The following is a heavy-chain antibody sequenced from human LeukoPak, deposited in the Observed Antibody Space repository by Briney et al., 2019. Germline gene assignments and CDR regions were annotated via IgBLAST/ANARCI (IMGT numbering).Heavy chain of an antibody. V-gene: IGHV3-11*04. Sequence: GGSLRLSCAASGFIFGDYYMSWIRQSPGRGLEWVSYISTGGSATWYADSVEGRFTISRDNTKDSLYLQMTSLRAEDSAVYYCTRSAPRTVATHYWGQGTTVIVSS. CDR2: ISTGGSAT. CDR1: GFIFGDYY. D-gene: IGHD1-14*01. CDR3: TRSAPRTVATHY. J-gene: IGHJ4*02.